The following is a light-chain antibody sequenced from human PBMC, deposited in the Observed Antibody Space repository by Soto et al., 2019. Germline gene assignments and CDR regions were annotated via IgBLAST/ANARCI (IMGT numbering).Light chain of an antibody. CDR3: NSYTSSSPL. V-gene: IGLV2-14*01. J-gene: IGLJ2*01. CDR2: DVS. CDR1: SSDVGGYNY. Sequence: QSALTQPASVSGSPGQSITISCTGTSSDVGGYNYVSWYQQHPGKAPKLMIYDVSNRPSGVSNRFSGSKSGNTASLTISGRQAEDEADYYCNSYTSSSPLFGGGTKLTVL.